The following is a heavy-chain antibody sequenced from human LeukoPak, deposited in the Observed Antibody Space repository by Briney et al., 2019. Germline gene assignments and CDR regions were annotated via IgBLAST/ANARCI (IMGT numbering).Heavy chain of an antibody. CDR2: IYSGGST. D-gene: IGHD6-13*01. CDR3: ARTRIAAAIRFDP. J-gene: IGHJ5*02. V-gene: IGHV3-53*01. Sequence: GGSLRLSCAASGFTVSSNYMSWVRQAPGKGLEWVSVIYSGGSTYYADSVKGRFTISRDNSKNTLYLQMNSLRAEGTAVYYCARTRIAAAIRFDPWGQGTLVTVSS. CDR1: GFTVSSNY.